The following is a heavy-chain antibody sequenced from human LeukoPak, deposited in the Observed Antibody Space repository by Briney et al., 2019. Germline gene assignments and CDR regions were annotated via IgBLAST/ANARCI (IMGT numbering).Heavy chain of an antibody. Sequence: GGSLRLSCAASGFTFSSYGMHWVRQAPGKGLEWVAVISYDGSNKYYADSVKGRFTISRDNSKNTLYLQMNSLRAEDTPVYYCARDRGGGPPARGYSYGSFDYWGQGTLVTVSS. CDR2: ISYDGSNK. V-gene: IGHV3-30*19. D-gene: IGHD5-18*01. CDR3: ARDRGGGPPARGYSYGSFDY. J-gene: IGHJ4*02. CDR1: GFTFSSYG.